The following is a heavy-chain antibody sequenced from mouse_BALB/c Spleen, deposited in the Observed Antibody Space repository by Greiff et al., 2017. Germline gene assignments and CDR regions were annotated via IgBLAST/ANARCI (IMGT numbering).Heavy chain of an antibody. CDR1: GDSITSCY. V-gene: IGHV3-8*02. CDR3: ARSPNYYAMDY. J-gene: IGHJ4*01. CDR2: ISYSGST. Sequence: EVKLQESGPSLVKPSQTLSLTCSVTGDSITSCYWNWIRKFPGNKLEYMGYISYSGSTYYNPSLKSRISITRDTSKNQYYLQLNSVTTEDTATYYCARSPNYYAMDYWGQGTSVTVSS. D-gene: IGHD4-1*01.